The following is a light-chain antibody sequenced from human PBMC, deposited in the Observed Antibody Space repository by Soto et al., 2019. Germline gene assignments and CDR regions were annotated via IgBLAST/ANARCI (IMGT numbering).Light chain of an antibody. J-gene: IGKJ1*01. V-gene: IGKV3-20*01. CDR1: QSVISSY. CDR2: GAS. Sequence: ENVLTQSPGTLSLSPGERATLSCRASQSVISSYLAWYQQKPGQAPSLLIYGASSRATGIPDRFSGRGSGTDFTLTISRLEPEDFALYYCQQYGDSPFTFGQGTKVEI. CDR3: QQYGDSPFT.